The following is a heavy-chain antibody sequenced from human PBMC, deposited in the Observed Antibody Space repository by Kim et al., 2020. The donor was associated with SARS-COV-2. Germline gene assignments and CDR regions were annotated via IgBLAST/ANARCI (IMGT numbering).Heavy chain of an antibody. CDR1: GFTFSSYW. CDR3: ASYSSGWYGNDAFDI. CDR2: INSDGSST. D-gene: IGHD6-19*01. Sequence: GGSLRLSCAASGFTFSSYWMHWVRQAPGKGLVWVSRINSDGSSTSYADSVKGRFTISRDNAKNTLYLQMNSLRAEDTAVYYCASYSSGWYGNDAFDIWGQGTMVTVSS. V-gene: IGHV3-74*01. J-gene: IGHJ3*02.